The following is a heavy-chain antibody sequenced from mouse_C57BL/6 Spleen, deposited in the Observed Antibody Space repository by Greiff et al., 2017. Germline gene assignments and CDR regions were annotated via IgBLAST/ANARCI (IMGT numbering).Heavy chain of an antibody. V-gene: IGHV5-17*01. J-gene: IGHJ2*01. CDR1: GFTFSDYG. CDR3: AGDDYYLDY. Sequence: DVKLVESGGGLVKPGGSLKLSCAASGFTFSDYGMHWVRQAPEKGLEWVAYISSGSSTIYYADTVKGRFTISRDNAKNTLFLQMTSLRSEDTAMYYCAGDDYYLDYWGQGTTLTVSS. D-gene: IGHD2-4*01. CDR2: ISSGSSTI.